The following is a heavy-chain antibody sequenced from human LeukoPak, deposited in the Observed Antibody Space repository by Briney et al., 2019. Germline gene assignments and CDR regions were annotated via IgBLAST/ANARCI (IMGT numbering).Heavy chain of an antibody. D-gene: IGHD2-2*01. CDR3: ARPRGCGSSRCNNFDY. J-gene: IGHJ4*02. CDR1: GCIFRDFS. CDR2: MNEYGSEI. Sequence: GASLRPSCSVSGCIFRDFSMSWVREAPGKGLEWVAKMNEYGSEIFYVDSVKGRFTISRDNGKNSLYLQMNRLRAEDTAVYYCARPRGCGSSRCNNFDYWGQGTLVTVSS. V-gene: IGHV3-7*01.